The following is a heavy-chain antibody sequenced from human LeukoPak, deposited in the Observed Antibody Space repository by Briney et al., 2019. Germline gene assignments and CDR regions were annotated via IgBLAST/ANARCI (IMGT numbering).Heavy chain of an antibody. CDR1: GGSISSYY. CDR2: IYYSGSA. Sequence: SETLSLTCTVSGGSISSYYWSWIRQPPGKGLEWIGYIYYSGSAKYNPSLKSRVTISVDTSKNQFSLKLSSVTAADTAVYYCARSYYYDFRFDYWGQGTLVTVSS. CDR3: ARSYYYDFRFDY. J-gene: IGHJ4*02. D-gene: IGHD3-22*01. V-gene: IGHV4-59*08.